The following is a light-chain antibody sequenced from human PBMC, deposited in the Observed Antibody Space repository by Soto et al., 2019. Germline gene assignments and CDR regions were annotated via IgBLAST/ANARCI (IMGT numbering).Light chain of an antibody. CDR3: RQYNSWPPGT. CDR2: DAS. V-gene: IGKV3-15*01. CDR1: QSISRS. J-gene: IGKJ2*01. Sequence: EIVLTQSPAILSVSPGERATLSCRASQSISRSLAWYQQKPGQAPRLLISDASTRATGIPARFSGSGSWTEFTLTISSLQSEDFALYYCRQYNSWPPGTFGQGTKVEIK.